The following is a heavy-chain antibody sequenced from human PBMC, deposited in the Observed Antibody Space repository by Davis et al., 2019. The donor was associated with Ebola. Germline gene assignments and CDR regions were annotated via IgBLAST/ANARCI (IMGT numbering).Heavy chain of an antibody. V-gene: IGHV3-23*01. CDR1: GFVFRNYV. Sequence: GESLKISCAASGFVFRNYVMSWVRQAPGKGLEWVSTLGLSADTYYADSVKGRFTVSRDNSDNTLFLHMNSLRVEDTAVYYCAKGLHVSMVRYFDSWGQGTLVTVSS. D-gene: IGHD4/OR15-4a*01. CDR3: AKGLHVSMVRYFDS. J-gene: IGHJ4*02. CDR2: LGLSADT.